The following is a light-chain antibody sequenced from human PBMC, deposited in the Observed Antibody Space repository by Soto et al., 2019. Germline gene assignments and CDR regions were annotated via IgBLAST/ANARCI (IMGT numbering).Light chain of an antibody. CDR2: EVN. J-gene: IGLJ1*01. CDR3: TSYAGGNNV. Sequence: QSVLTQPPSASGSPGQSVTISCTGTSSDVGGYNYVSWYQQYPGKVPNLMVYEVNKRPSGVPDRFSGSKSGNTASLTVSGLQAEDEADYYCTSYAGGNNVFGTGTKVTVL. CDR1: SSDVGGYNY. V-gene: IGLV2-8*01.